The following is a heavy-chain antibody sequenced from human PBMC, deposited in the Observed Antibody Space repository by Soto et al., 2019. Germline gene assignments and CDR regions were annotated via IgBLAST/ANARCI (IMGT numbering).Heavy chain of an antibody. D-gene: IGHD5-18*01. V-gene: IGHV1-69*13. CDR3: ARARSQLWLLDY. J-gene: IGHJ4*02. CDR2: IIPIFGTA. CDR1: GGAFSSYA. Sequence: EASVKVSCKASGGAFSSYAISWVRQAPGQGLEWMGGIIPIFGTANYAQKFQGRVTITADESTSTAYMELSSLRSEDTAVYYCARARSQLWLLDYWGQGTLVTVSS.